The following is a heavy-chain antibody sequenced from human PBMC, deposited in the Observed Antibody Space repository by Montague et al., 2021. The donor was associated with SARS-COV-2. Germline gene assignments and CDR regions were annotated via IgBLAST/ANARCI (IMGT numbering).Heavy chain of an antibody. J-gene: IGHJ6*03. Sequence: SLRLSCAASGFTVSSNHMSWVRQALGKGLEWVSVIYSGGSTYYADSVKGRFTISRDNSKNTLYLQMNSLRAEDTAVYYCARGGSWFGELFTSYYYYYYMDVWGKGTTVTVSS. CDR2: IYSGGST. D-gene: IGHD3-10*01. V-gene: IGHV3-66*02. CDR3: ARGGSWFGELFTSYYYYYYMDV. CDR1: GFTVSSNH.